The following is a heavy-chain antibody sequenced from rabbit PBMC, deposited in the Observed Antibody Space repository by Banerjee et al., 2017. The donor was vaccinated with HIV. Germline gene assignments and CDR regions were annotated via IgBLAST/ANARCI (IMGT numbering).Heavy chain of an antibody. D-gene: IGHD2-1*01. CDR3: ARDLGNSYWDL. CDR1: GFSFSSNYY. V-gene: IGHV1S40*01. Sequence: QSLEESGGDLVKPGASLTLTCTASGFSFSSNYYMCWVRQAPGKGLEWIGCIYTGSGSTYYASWAKGRFSISKTSSATVTLQRTSLTAADTASYFCARDLGNSYWDLWGPGTLVTFS. CDR2: IYTGSGST. J-gene: IGHJ6*01.